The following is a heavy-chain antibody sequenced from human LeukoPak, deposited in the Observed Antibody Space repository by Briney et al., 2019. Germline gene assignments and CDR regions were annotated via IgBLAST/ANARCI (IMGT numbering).Heavy chain of an antibody. V-gene: IGHV1-69*13. Sequence: SVKVSCTASGYTFTSYGISWVRQAPGQGLEWMGGIIPIFGTANYAQKFQGRVTITADESTSTAYMELSSLRSEDTAVYYCARVKGDQGAFDIWGQGTMVTVSS. CDR3: ARVKGDQGAFDI. CDR2: IIPIFGTA. J-gene: IGHJ3*02. CDR1: GYTFTSYG. D-gene: IGHD2-2*01.